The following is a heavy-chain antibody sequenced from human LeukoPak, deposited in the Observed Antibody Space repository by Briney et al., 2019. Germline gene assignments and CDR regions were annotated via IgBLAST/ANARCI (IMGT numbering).Heavy chain of an antibody. J-gene: IGHJ4*02. Sequence: PGGSLRLSCAASGFTFSSYSMNWVRQAPGKGLEWVSYISSSSSTIYYADSVKGRFTISRDNAKNSLYLQMNSLRAEDTAVYYCARERYYYDSRAVDYWGQGTLVTVSS. CDR3: ARERYYYDSRAVDY. V-gene: IGHV3-48*01. D-gene: IGHD3-22*01. CDR1: GFTFSSYS. CDR2: ISSSSSTI.